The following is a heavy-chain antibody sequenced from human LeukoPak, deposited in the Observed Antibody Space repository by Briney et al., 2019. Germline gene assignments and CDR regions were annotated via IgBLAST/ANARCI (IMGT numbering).Heavy chain of an antibody. Sequence: SETLSLTCAVYGGSFSGYYWSWIRQPPGKGLEWIGEINHSGSTNYNPSLKSRVTISVDTSKNQFSLKLSSVTAADTAVYYCARNGDYYEKSGYYYLFDFWGQGTLVTVSS. J-gene: IGHJ4*02. V-gene: IGHV4-34*01. CDR1: GGSFSGYY. CDR3: ARNGDYYEKSGYYYLFDF. CDR2: INHSGST. D-gene: IGHD3-22*01.